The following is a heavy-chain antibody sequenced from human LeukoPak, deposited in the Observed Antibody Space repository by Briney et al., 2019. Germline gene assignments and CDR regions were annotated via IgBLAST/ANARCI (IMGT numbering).Heavy chain of an antibody. CDR1: GFTFSNSV. CDR2: FSGSDENT. Sequence: GGSLRLSCAASGFTFSNSVVSWVRQAPGKGLEWVSSFSGSDENTHHADSVKGRFTISRDNSKNTLYLQMNSLRVEDTATYYCAKLKVFGSGSWDYWGQGTLVTVSS. V-gene: IGHV3-23*01. J-gene: IGHJ4*02. CDR3: AKLKVFGSGSWDY. D-gene: IGHD3-10*01.